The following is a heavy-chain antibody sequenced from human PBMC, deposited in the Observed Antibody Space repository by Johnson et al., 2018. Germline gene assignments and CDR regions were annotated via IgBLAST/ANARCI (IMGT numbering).Heavy chain of an antibody. J-gene: IGHJ6*02. CDR2: INGDGSST. V-gene: IGHV3-74*02. CDR1: GFTFSNYY. Sequence: EVQLVETGGGLVQPGGSLRLSCAASGFTFSNYYMHWVRHAPGKGLVWITRINGDGSSTDDVDSVQGRFTISRANAKNTLYLQMDSLRVEDTAMYYCARAFGPGTVYNLIYYTMDVWGQGTTVTVYS. CDR3: ARAFGPGTVYNLIYYTMDV. D-gene: IGHD3/OR15-3a*01.